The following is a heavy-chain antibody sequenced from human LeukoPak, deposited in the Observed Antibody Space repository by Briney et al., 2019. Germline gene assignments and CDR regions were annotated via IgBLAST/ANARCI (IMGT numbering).Heavy chain of an antibody. D-gene: IGHD3-22*01. CDR3: ARDYYDSSGYYPVYYFDY. CDR2: IKQDGSEK. CDR1: GFTFSNYW. J-gene: IGHJ4*02. Sequence: PGGSLRLSCAASGFTFSNYWMSWVRQAPGKGLEWVANIKQDGSEKYYVDSVKGRFTISRDNAKNSLYLQMNSLRAEDTAVYYCARDYYDSSGYYPVYYFDYWGQGTLVTVSS. V-gene: IGHV3-7*01.